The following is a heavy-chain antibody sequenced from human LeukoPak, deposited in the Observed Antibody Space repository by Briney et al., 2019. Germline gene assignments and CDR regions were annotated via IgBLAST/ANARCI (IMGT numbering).Heavy chain of an antibody. J-gene: IGHJ4*02. V-gene: IGHV4-59*01. D-gene: IGHD3-10*01. Sequence: SETLSLTCSVSGGSISGYYCIWIRQPPGKGLEWIAYIHNSGTTNYNPSLKSRVTISIDTSTNQFSLRLTSVTAADTAVYYCATSRDMLRASPFDHWGQGALVTVSS. CDR3: ATSRDMLRASPFDH. CDR1: GGSISGYY. CDR2: IHNSGTT.